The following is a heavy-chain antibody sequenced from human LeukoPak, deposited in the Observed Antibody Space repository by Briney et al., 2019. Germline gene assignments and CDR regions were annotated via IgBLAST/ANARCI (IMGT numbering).Heavy chain of an antibody. Sequence: PGGSLTLSCAGSGFTFSDYYMSWIRQAPGKGLVGVSYISRSGSTISYEDHVKDRFTISRDNSQNTLYRQMNSLRAEDTAVYYCGRFRRWLQLDLHYWGQGTLVTVPS. J-gene: IGHJ4*02. CDR1: GFTFSDYY. CDR3: GRFRRWLQLDLHY. V-gene: IGHV3-11*04. CDR2: ISRSGSTI. D-gene: IGHD5-24*01.